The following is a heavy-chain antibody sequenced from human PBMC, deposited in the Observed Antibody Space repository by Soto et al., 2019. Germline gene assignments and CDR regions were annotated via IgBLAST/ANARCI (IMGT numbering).Heavy chain of an antibody. D-gene: IGHD6-25*01. CDR1: GGSISSSGYY. J-gene: IGHJ5*02. CDR3: ARRKRAQSQFDP. Sequence: PSETLSLTCTVSGGSISSSGYYCVWIRQPPGKGLEWIGSLYYSGTTYYNPSLKSRVTISADTSKNQFSLMLTSVTAADTAVYFCARRKRAQSQFDPWGQGTLVTVSS. V-gene: IGHV4-39*01. CDR2: LYYSGTT.